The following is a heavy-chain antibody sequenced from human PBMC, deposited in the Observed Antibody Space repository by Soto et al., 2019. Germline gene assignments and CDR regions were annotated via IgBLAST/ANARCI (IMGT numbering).Heavy chain of an antibody. J-gene: IGHJ4*02. CDR1: GFTFSRDG. D-gene: IGHD4-17*01. CDR3: AKERATTTAFDY. V-gene: IGHV3-23*01. CDR2: ITDNGGST. Sequence: LRLSCAASGFTFSRDGMSWVRQAPGKGLEWASLITDNGGSTYHADSVKGRFTISRDNTKNTLFLQMNSLRAEDTAVYYCAKERATTTAFDYWGQGALVTVSS.